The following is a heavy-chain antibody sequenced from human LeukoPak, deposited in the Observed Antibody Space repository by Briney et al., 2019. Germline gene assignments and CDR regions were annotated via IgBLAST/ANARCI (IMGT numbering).Heavy chain of an antibody. D-gene: IGHD1-1*01. CDR2: IEKDGSAT. Sequence: GSLRLSCTTSGITLSNYWMTWVRQAPGKGLEWVAKIEKDGSATYYVDSMKGRFTVSRDNAANSLYLQMSNLGVEDTAVYSCARAGVTNQLGETYWYFDLWGRGTLVTVSS. CDR3: ARAGVTNQLGETYWYFDL. J-gene: IGHJ2*01. CDR1: GITLSNYW. V-gene: IGHV3-7*01.